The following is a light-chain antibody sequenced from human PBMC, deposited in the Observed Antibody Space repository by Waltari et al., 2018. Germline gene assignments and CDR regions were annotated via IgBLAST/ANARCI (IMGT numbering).Light chain of an antibody. CDR1: ISDVGGYAY. CDR3: CSYALFSTLV. J-gene: IGLJ2*01. Sequence: QSALTQPASVSESPGQSITISCTGTISDVGGYAYVSWYQQHPVKAPKLLIYDVSERPSGVSNRFSGSKSGNTASLTISGLQAEDKADYYCCSYALFSTLVFGGGTKVTVL. V-gene: IGLV2-23*02. CDR2: DVS.